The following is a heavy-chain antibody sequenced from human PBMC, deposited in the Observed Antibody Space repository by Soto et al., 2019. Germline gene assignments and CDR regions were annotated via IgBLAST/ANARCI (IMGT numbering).Heavy chain of an antibody. CDR2: TYITGDT. Sequence: ETLSLTCSVSGDSISTYYWSWIRQSAGKGLEWIGRTYITGDTNYNPSLKSRVTMSLDTSKNQLSLKLSSVTAADTAVYYCAREYTETVDGPTPFYFDYWGQGTPVTVSS. CDR3: AREYTETVDGPTPFYFDY. CDR1: GDSISTYY. J-gene: IGHJ4*02. V-gene: IGHV4-4*07. D-gene: IGHD6-19*01.